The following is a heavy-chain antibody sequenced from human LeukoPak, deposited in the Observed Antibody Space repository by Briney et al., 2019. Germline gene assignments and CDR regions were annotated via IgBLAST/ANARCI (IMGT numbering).Heavy chain of an antibody. CDR1: GFTFDDFA. D-gene: IGHD6-19*01. Sequence: GGSLRLSCAPSGFTFDDFAMHWVRQAPGKGLEWVSGISWNTGTINCVDSVKGRFTISRGNAKNSLYLQMNSLRPEDTAFYYCARDVAGRWPVYYFDYWGQGTLVTVSS. J-gene: IGHJ4*02. CDR2: ISWNTGTI. CDR3: ARDVAGRWPVYYFDY. V-gene: IGHV3-9*01.